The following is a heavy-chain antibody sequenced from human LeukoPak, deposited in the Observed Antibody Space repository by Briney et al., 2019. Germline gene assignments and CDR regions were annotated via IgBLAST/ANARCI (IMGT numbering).Heavy chain of an antibody. CDR1: GFTFSNYW. Sequence: PGGSLRLSCAASGFTFSNYWMHWVRHVPGKGLVWVSHINNDGSRTNYADSVKGRFTISRDNAKNTLYLQMNSLRAEDTAVYYCASGIPAFWGQGTLVTVSS. D-gene: IGHD1-1*01. V-gene: IGHV3-74*01. J-gene: IGHJ1*01. CDR3: ASGIPAF. CDR2: INNDGSRT.